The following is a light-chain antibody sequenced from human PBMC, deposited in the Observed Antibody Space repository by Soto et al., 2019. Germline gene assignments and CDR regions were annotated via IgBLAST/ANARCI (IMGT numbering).Light chain of an antibody. CDR3: HQRSDWPLT. CDR1: QNINTY. V-gene: IGKV3-11*01. Sequence: EIVLTQSPATLSLSPGERATLSCRASQNINTYLAWYQQKPGQAPRLVIYTSSNRAAGIPARFSGSGSGTDCTLTISGLEPEDFAIYYCHQRSDWPLTFGGGTKVEIK. CDR2: TSS. J-gene: IGKJ4*01.